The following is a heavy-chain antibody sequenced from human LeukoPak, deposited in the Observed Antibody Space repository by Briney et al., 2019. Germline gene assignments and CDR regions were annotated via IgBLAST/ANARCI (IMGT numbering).Heavy chain of an antibody. Sequence: ASVKVSCKASGYTFTSYYMHWVRQAPGQGLEWMGIINPSGGSTSYAQKFQGRVTMTRDMSTTTDYMELSSLRSEDTAVYYCARDLGTLGYYYMDVWGKGTTVTISS. CDR2: INPSGGST. V-gene: IGHV1-46*01. D-gene: IGHD4-23*01. J-gene: IGHJ6*03. CDR3: ARDLGTLGYYYMDV. CDR1: GYTFTSYY.